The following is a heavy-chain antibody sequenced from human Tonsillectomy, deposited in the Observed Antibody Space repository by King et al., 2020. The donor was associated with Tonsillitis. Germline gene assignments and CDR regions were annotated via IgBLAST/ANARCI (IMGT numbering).Heavy chain of an antibody. CDR3: AREVYRSNGPWAFDI. V-gene: IGHV4-61*02. CDR2: IYTSGST. J-gene: IGHJ3*02. D-gene: IGHD6-13*01. CDR1: GDSITSGSYY. Sequence: QLQESGPGLVKPSQTLSLTCTVSGDSITSGSYYWSWIRQPAGKGLEWIGRIYTSGSTNYNPSLKSRVTISLDRTKNQFSLNLTSVTAADTAVYYCAREVYRSNGPWAFDIWGQGTKVTVSS.